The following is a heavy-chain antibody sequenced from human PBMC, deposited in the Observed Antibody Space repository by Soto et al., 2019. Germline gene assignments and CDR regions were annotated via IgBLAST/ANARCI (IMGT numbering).Heavy chain of an antibody. J-gene: IGHJ4*01. Sequence: SQTLSLTCAITGDSVSSNSAGWSWVRQSPSRGLEWLGRTYYRSKWYYEYAVSVRGRITINPDTSKSQYSLQLNSVTPEDTAVYFCARGEQHSGRIFDYWGQGTLVVASS. CDR3: ARGEQHSGRIFDY. CDR2: TYYRSKWYY. V-gene: IGHV6-1*01. D-gene: IGHD1-26*01. CDR1: GDSVSSNSAG.